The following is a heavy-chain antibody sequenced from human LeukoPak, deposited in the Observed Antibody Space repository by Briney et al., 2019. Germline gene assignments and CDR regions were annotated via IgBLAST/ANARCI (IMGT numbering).Heavy chain of an antibody. CDR1: GFTFRSYW. V-gene: IGHV3-23*01. D-gene: IGHD3-22*01. CDR3: AKGSYYDSSGSFYFDC. CDR2: ISGSGDNT. J-gene: IGHJ4*02. Sequence: GGSLRLSCAASGFTFRSYWMRWVRQAPGKGLEWVSGISGSGDNTYYADSVKGRFTISRDNSKNTLYVQVNSLGTEDTAAYYCAKGSYYDSSGSFYFDCWGQGTLVTVSS.